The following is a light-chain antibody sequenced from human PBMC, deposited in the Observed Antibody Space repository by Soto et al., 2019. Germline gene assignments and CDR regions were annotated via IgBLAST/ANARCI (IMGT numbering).Light chain of an antibody. CDR1: QGISNY. Sequence: IQMTQSPSSLSASAGDRVTITCRASQGISNYLAWFQQKPGKAPKSLIYAASSLQSGVPSKFRDSGSRTDLTRTISSLQPEDFATQYCPHYNSYLITVGQRPRLEIK. CDR3: PHYNSYLIT. J-gene: IGKJ5*01. CDR2: AAS. V-gene: IGKV1-16*02.